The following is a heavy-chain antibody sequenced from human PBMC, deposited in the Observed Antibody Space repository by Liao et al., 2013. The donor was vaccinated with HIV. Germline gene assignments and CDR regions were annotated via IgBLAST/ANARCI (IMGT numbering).Heavy chain of an antibody. Sequence: QVQLQESGPGLVKPSETLSLTCVVSGGSINNHYWNWIRQPAGRGLEWIGRIYSSGNTNYSPSLKSRLTMSVDTSKNQFSLKLSSVTAADTAVYYCAARVTISGVAIPHALDVWGQGTMVAVSS. J-gene: IGHJ3*01. V-gene: IGHV4-4*07. CDR2: IYSSGNT. CDR3: AARVTISGVAIPHALDV. CDR1: GGSINNHY. D-gene: IGHD2-21*01.